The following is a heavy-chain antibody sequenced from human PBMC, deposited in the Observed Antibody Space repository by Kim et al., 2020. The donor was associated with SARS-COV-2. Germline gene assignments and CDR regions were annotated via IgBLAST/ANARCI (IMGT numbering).Heavy chain of an antibody. V-gene: IGHV4-59*13. J-gene: IGHJ4*02. CDR1: GGSISTNY. CDR2: TSHSGST. CDR3: TRHVGGTTYDY. Sequence: SETLSLTCTVSGGSISTNYWSWIRQPPGMGREWIGHTSHSGSTIYNSSLQSRVTMSVDTFKNQFSLKLTSVTAADTAVYYCTRHVGGTTYDYWGQGTLVTVSS. D-gene: IGHD1-7*01.